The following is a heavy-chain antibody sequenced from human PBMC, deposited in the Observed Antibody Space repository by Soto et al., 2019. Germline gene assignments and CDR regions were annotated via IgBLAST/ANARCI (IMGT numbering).Heavy chain of an antibody. V-gene: IGHV3-23*01. CDR1: GFTFNTYA. D-gene: IGHD6-19*01. CDR2: ITASGANT. CDR3: AKDFGLSSGWPIFDC. Sequence: GGSLRLSCAASGFTFNTYAMNWVRQAPGKGLEWVSVITASGANTYYGDSVKGRFTISRDNSKNTLYLEMNSLRADDTAVYYCAKDFGLSSGWPIFDCWGQGTLVTVSS. J-gene: IGHJ4*02.